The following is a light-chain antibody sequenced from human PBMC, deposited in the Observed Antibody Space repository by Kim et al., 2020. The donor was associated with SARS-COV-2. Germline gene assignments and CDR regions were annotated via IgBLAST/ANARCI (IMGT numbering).Light chain of an antibody. CDR3: QQSYTMPPT. J-gene: IGKJ1*01. CDR1: QSITSY. V-gene: IGKV1-39*01. Sequence: DIQMTQSPSSLSASVGDRVTITCRASQSITSYLNWYQQKPGKAPKLLIYAASTLQSGVPSRFSGSGSGTDFTLTISSLQPDDFATYYCQQSYTMPPTFGRGTKVDIK. CDR2: AAS.